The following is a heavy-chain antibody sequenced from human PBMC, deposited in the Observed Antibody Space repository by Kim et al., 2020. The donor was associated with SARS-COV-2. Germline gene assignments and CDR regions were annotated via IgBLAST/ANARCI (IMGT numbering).Heavy chain of an antibody. CDR1: GGSISSSSYY. J-gene: IGHJ5*02. CDR2: IYYSGST. D-gene: IGHD6-6*01. CDR3: ARPLSSIAAPWTETLEFWFDP. V-gene: IGHV4-39*01. Sequence: SETLSLTCTVSGGSISSSSYYWGWIRQPPGKGLEWIGSIYYSGSTYYNPSLKSRVTISVDTSKNQFSLKLSSVTAADTAVYYCARPLSSIAAPWTETLEFWFDPWGQGTLVTVSS.